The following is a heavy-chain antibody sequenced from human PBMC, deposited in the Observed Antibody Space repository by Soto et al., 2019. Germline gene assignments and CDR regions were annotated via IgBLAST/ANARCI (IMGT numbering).Heavy chain of an antibody. CDR2: IYHSGST. D-gene: IGHD1-26*01. Sequence: QVQLQESGPGLVKPSGTLSLTCAVSGGSISSSNWWSWVRQPPGKGLEWIGEIYHSGSTNYNPPLXXRXXISVDKSKNQFSLKLSSVTAADTAVYYCAKVSGSYYYGMDVWGQGTTVTVSS. V-gene: IGHV4-4*02. J-gene: IGHJ6*02. CDR3: AKVSGSYYYGMDV. CDR1: GGSISSSNW.